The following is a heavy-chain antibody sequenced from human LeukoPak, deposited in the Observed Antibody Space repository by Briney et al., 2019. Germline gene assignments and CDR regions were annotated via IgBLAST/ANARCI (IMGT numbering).Heavy chain of an antibody. Sequence: SETLSLTCTVSGVSINNFDFYLGWIRQPPGEGLEWIGHIYYTGSTYSNPSLESRVSISIDTSRNQFSLNLTSVTVSDTAVYYCARVRSFGVVIEVWGPGTLVTVSA. CDR2: IYYTGST. CDR1: GVSINNFDFY. CDR3: ARVRSFGVVIEV. V-gene: IGHV4-30-4*08. D-gene: IGHD3-3*01. J-gene: IGHJ4*02.